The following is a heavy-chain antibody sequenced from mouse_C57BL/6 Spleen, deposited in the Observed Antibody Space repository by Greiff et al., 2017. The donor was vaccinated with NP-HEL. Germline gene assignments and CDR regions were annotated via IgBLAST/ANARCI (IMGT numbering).Heavy chain of an antibody. Sequence: DVHLVESEGGLVQPGSSMKLSCTASGFTFSDYYMAWVRQVPEKGLEWVANINYDGSSTYYLDSLKSRFIISRDNAKNILYLQMSSLKSEDTATYYCARDYHGAMDYWGQGTSVTVSS. CDR1: GFTFSDYY. V-gene: IGHV5-16*01. J-gene: IGHJ4*01. CDR3: ARDYHGAMDY. CDR2: INYDGSST.